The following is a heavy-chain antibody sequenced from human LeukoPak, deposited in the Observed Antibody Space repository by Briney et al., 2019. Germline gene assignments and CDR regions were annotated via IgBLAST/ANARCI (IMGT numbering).Heavy chain of an antibody. Sequence: SETLSLTCAVYGGSFSGYYWSWLRQPPGKGLEWVGEINHSGSTNYNPSLKSRVTISVDTSKNQFSLKLSSMTAADTAVYYCARSRYCSSTSCYDQNWFDPWGQGTLVTVSS. V-gene: IGHV4-34*01. CDR2: INHSGST. J-gene: IGHJ5*02. CDR3: ARSRYCSSTSCYDQNWFDP. D-gene: IGHD2-2*01. CDR1: GGSFSGYY.